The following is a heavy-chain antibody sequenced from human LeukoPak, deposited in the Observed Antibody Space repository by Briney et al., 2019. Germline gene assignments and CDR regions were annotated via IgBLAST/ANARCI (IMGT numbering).Heavy chain of an antibody. CDR1: GYTFTVYY. CDR3: ARGKRIAARLALIDY. Sequence: ASVKVSCKASGYTFTVYYMHWVRQAPGQGLEWMGWINPNSGGTNYAQKFQGRVTMTRDMSTSTVYMELSSLRSEDTAVYYCARGKRIAARLALIDYWGQGTLVTVSS. D-gene: IGHD6-6*01. V-gene: IGHV1-2*02. CDR2: INPNSGGT. J-gene: IGHJ4*02.